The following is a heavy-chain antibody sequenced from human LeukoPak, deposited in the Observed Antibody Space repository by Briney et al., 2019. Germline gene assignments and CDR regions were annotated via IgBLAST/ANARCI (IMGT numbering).Heavy chain of an antibody. J-gene: IGHJ3*02. CDR1: GFTFSSYW. D-gene: IGHD4-23*01. V-gene: IGHV3-74*01. CDR3: AMSRVTRNAFDI. Sequence: GGSLRLSCAASGFTFSSYWMHWVRQAPGKGLVWVSRINSDGSSTSYADSVKGRFTIPRDNAKNTLYLQMNSLRAEDTAVYYCAMSRVTRNAFDIWGQGTMVTVPS. CDR2: INSDGSST.